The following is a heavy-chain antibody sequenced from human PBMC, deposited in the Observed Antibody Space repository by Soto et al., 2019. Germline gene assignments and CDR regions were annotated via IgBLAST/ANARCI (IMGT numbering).Heavy chain of an antibody. CDR2: ISGSGGST. CDR3: AKDPQYYYDSSGYLGEAQFDY. J-gene: IGHJ4*02. V-gene: IGHV3-23*01. Sequence: GGSLRLSCAASGFTFSSYAMSWVRQAPGKGLEWVSAISGSGGSTYYADSVKGRFTISRDNSKNTLYLQMNSLRAEDTAVYYCAKDPQYYYDSSGYLGEAQFDYWGQGTLVTVSS. CDR1: GFTFSSYA. D-gene: IGHD3-22*01.